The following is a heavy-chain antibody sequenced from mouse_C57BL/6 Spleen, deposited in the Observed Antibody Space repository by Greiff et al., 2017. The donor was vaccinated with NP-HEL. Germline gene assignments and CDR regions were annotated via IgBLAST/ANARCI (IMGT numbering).Heavy chain of an antibody. V-gene: IGHV1-52*01. CDR3: ARLPMGDWYFDV. CDR1: GYTFTSYW. J-gene: IGHJ1*03. D-gene: IGHD2-3*01. Sequence: QVQLQQSGAELVRPGSSVKLSCKASGYTFTSYWMHWVKQRPIQGLEWIGNIDPSDSETHYNQKFKDKATLTVDKSSSTAYMQLSSLTSEDSAVYYCARLPMGDWYFDVWGTGTTVTVSS. CDR2: IDPSDSET.